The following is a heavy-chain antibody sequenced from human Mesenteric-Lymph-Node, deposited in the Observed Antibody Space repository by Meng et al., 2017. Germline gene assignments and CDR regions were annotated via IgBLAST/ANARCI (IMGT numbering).Heavy chain of an antibody. D-gene: IGHD3-10*01. J-gene: IGHJ4*02. V-gene: IGHV3-7*01. CDR2: IKQDGSQK. CDR3: VRDSLVDASGKYIGKGDH. CDR1: GFTFSSYW. Sequence: GGSLRLSCAASGFTFSSYWMSWVRQAPGKGLEWVANIKQDGSQKYYVDSVKGRFTISRDNALNSLYLQMNSLTSEDTAVYYCVRDSLVDASGKYIGKGDHWGQGTLVTVSS.